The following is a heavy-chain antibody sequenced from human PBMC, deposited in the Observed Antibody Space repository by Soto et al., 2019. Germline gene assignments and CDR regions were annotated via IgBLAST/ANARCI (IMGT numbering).Heavy chain of an antibody. V-gene: IGHV1-18*01. D-gene: IGHD2-2*01. CDR2: ISAYNGNT. CDR1: GYTFTSYG. J-gene: IGHJ3*02. CDR3: GRVILLVPAANPVVAFAI. Sequence: ASVKVSCKASGYTFTSYGISWVRQAPGQGLEWMGWISAYNGNTNYAQKLQGRVTMTTDTSTSTAYRELRSLRSEDTAVYYGGRVILLVPAANPVVAFAIWGQGTRATVSS.